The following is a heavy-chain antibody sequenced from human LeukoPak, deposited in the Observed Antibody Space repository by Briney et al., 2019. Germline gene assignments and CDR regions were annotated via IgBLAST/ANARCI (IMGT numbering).Heavy chain of an antibody. Sequence: ESLKISCKGSGYRFTDYWIAWVRQMPGKGLEWMGIIYPVDSDSRYSPSFQGQVTFSADKSISTAYLQWSSLKASDTAMYYCARRSYCYSTSCYGYWFDSWGQGTLVTVSS. CDR1: GYRFTDYW. CDR3: ARRSYCYSTSCYGYWFDS. V-gene: IGHV5-51*01. D-gene: IGHD2-2*01. J-gene: IGHJ5*01. CDR2: IYPVDSDS.